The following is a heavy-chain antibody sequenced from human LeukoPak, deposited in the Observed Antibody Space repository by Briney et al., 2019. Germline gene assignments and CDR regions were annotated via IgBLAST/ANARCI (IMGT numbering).Heavy chain of an antibody. D-gene: IGHD1-1*01. CDR2: ISGSAGSP. CDR1: GFTFSWYA. J-gene: IGHJ4*02. Sequence: GGSLRLSCAASGFTFSWYAMSWVRQAPGKGLEWVSAISGSAGSPHYADSVRGRFTISRDNSKNTLYLQMNSLRAEDTAVYYCAKVDRNDYWGQGTLVTVSS. V-gene: IGHV3-23*01. CDR3: AKVDRNDY.